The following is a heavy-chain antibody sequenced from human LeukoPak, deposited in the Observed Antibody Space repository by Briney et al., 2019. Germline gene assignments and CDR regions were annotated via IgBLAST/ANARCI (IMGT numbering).Heavy chain of an antibody. CDR3: ARLSVTTGIDY. CDR1: GGSISNSSYY. Sequence: SETLSLTCTVSGGSISNSSYYWGWIRQPPGKGLEWIGSIYYSGSTYYNPSLKSRVTILVDTSKNQFSLKLSSVTAADTAVYYCARLSVTTGIDYWGQGTLVTVSS. D-gene: IGHD4-17*01. CDR2: IYYSGST. J-gene: IGHJ4*02. V-gene: IGHV4-39*07.